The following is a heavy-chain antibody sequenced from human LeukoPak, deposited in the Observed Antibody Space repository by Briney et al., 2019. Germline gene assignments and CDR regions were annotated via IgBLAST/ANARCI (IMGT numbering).Heavy chain of an antibody. V-gene: IGHV3-33*01. D-gene: IGHD6-13*01. Sequence: GGSLRLSCAASGFNFSSYGMHWVRQAPGKGLEWVAVIWYDGNNKYYADSVKGRFTISRDNAKNSLYLQMNSLRDEDTAVYYCARDRLYSSRRYFDYWGQGSLLTVSS. J-gene: IGHJ4*02. CDR1: GFNFSSYG. CDR2: IWYDGNNK. CDR3: ARDRLYSSRRYFDY.